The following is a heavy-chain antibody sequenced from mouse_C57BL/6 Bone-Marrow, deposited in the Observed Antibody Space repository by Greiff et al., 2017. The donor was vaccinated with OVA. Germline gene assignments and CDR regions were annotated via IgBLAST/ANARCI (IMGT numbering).Heavy chain of an antibody. CDR3: ARERAYYSGSSYHWYFDV. V-gene: IGHV1-26*01. D-gene: IGHD1-1*01. CDR1: GYTFTDYY. Sequence: VQLQQSGPELVKPGASVKISCKASGYTFTDYYMNWVKPSHGKSLEWIGDIHPNNGGTSYNQKFKGKATLTVDKSSSTAYMELRSLTSEDSAVYYCARERAYYSGSSYHWYFDVWGTGTTVTVSS. J-gene: IGHJ1*03. CDR2: IHPNNGGT.